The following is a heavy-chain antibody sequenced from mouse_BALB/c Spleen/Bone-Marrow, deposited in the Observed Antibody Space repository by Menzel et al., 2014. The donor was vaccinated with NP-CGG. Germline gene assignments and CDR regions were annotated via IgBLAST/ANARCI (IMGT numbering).Heavy chain of an antibody. Sequence: QVQLKESGAELVKPGASVKLSCKASGYTFTSYWMHWVKQRPGQGLEWIGEIDPSDSYTNYNQKFKGKATLTVDKSSSTAYMQLSSLTSEGSAVYYCARYGGYFPWFAYWGQGTLVTVSA. J-gene: IGHJ3*01. V-gene: IGHV1-69*02. D-gene: IGHD2-3*01. CDR2: IDPSDSYT. CDR1: GYTFTSYW. CDR3: ARYGGYFPWFAY.